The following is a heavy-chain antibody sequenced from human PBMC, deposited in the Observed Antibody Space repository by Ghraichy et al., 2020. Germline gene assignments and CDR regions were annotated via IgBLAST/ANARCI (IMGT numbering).Heavy chain of an antibody. CDR1: GFTFSTYW. D-gene: IGHD3-16*01. V-gene: IGHV3-7*01. CDR3: ARAVHGLGANYFDY. J-gene: IGHJ4*02. CDR2: IKQGGSEK. Sequence: GESLNISCAASGFTFSTYWMNWVRQAPGKGLEWVANIKQGGSEKYYADSVKGRFTISRDNAKNSLYLQMNSLRAEDTAVYYCARAVHGLGANYFDYWGQGTLVTVPS.